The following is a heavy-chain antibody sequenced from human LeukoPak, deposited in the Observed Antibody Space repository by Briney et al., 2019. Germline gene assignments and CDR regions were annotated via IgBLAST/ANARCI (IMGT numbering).Heavy chain of an antibody. CDR1: GFTFSSSG. J-gene: IGHJ4*02. Sequence: GGSLRLSCAASGFTFSSSGMSWVRQAPGKGLEWVSAISGSGGNTYYADSVKGRFTISRDHSKNTLYLQMNSLSAEDTAVYYCAKSRSMVRDPLDYWGQGTLVTVSS. CDR3: AKSRSMVRDPLDY. D-gene: IGHD3-10*01. V-gene: IGHV3-23*01. CDR2: ISGSGGNT.